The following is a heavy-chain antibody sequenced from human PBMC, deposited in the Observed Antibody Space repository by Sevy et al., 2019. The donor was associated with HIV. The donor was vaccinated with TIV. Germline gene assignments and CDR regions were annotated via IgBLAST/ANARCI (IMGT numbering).Heavy chain of an antibody. CDR1: GFTFSSYA. V-gene: IGHV3-23*01. J-gene: IGHJ4*02. CDR2: ISGRGGST. CDR3: AKAGVAVAGTFDLFYLDY. Sequence: GRSLRLSCAASGFTFSSYAMSWVRQAPGKGLEWVSVISGRGGSTYYAGSVKGRFTISRDNSKNTLYVQMNSLRADDTAVYYCAKAGVAVAGTFDLFYLDYWGQGTLVTVSS. D-gene: IGHD6-19*01.